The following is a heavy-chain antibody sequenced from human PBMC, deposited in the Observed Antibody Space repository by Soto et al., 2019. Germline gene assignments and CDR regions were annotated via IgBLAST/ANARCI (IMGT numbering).Heavy chain of an antibody. J-gene: IGHJ6*04. D-gene: IGHD2-15*01. V-gene: IGHV3-49*04. Sequence: SLRLSCTASGFTFGDYAMSWVRQAPGKGLEWVGFIRSKAYGGTTEYAASVKGRFTISRDDSKSIAYLQMNSLKTEDTAVYYWSRSVNVAAYYYYGMDVWGNGTTVTVSS. CDR2: IRSKAYGGTT. CDR3: SRSVNVAAYYYYGMDV. CDR1: GFTFGDYA.